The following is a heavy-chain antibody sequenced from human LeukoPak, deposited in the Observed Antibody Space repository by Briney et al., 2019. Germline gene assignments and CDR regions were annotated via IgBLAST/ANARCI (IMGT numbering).Heavy chain of an antibody. CDR3: ARILYGGAFDI. CDR1: GFTFSIYW. V-gene: IGHV3-74*01. Sequence: GGSLRLSCAASGFTFSIYWMHCVRQAPGKGLVWVSRINSDVSSTSYTDSVKVRFTSSRDNAKNTLYLQMNSLRAEDTAVYYCARILYGGAFDIWGQGTMVTVSS. CDR2: INSDVSST. J-gene: IGHJ3*02. D-gene: IGHD2-15*01.